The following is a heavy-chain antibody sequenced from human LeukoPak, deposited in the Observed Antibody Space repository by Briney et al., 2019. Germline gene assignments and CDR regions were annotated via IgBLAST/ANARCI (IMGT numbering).Heavy chain of an antibody. CDR3: ASWDGYNSRAFDI. CDR1: GGSISSGGYS. Sequence: SQTLSLTCAVSGGSISSGGYSWSWIRQPPGKGLEWIGEINHSGSTNYNPSLKSRVTISVDTSKNQFSLKLSSVTAADTAVYYCASWDGYNSRAFDIWGQGTMVTVSS. V-gene: IGHV4-30-2*01. D-gene: IGHD5-24*01. J-gene: IGHJ3*02. CDR2: INHSGST.